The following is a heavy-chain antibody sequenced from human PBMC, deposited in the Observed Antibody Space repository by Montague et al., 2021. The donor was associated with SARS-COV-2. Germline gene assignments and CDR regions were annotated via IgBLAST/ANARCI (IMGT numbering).Heavy chain of an antibody. CDR3: ARLKRYFDSSGSPSAFDF. D-gene: IGHD3-22*01. J-gene: IGHJ3*01. CDR2: IYYTGXT. V-gene: IGHV4-39*02. CDR1: GGSITNNIDY. Sequence: SETLSLTCTVSGGSITNNIDYWAWIRQPPGKGLEWIGSIYYTGXTXYXXXXKXRVTISVVTSKNHFTLKLRSVTAAETAVYYCARLKRYFDSSGSPSAFDFWGQGTKVTVSS.